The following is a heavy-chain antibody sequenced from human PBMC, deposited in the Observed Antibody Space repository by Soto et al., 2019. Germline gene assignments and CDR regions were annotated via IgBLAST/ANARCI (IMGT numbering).Heavy chain of an antibody. CDR3: AKGSGAFLRSDGFDV. CDR2: ISSRSGWI. V-gene: IGHV3-21*01. J-gene: IGHJ3*01. Sequence: EVQLVESGGGLVKPGGSLRLSCEASGFTFNTCSMNWVRLAPGKGLEWVSSISSRSGWIYYAVSVEGRFTISRVNAKNSLYLQMSSPRAADTAVYYCAKGSGAFLRSDGFDVWGQGTTVTVSS. CDR1: GFTFNTCS. D-gene: IGHD2-15*01.